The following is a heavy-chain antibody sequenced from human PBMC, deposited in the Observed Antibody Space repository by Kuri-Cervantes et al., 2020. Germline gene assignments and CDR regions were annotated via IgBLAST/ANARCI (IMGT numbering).Heavy chain of an antibody. CDR3: ARHLGSGTYLPYYYYMDV. V-gene: IGHV3-21*01. Sequence: GESLKISCAASGFTFSSYAMYWVRQAPGKGLEWVSSISTSSSSIYYADSVKGRFTISRDNAKNSLYLQMNSLRAEDTAVYYCARHLGSGTYLPYYYYMDVWGKGTTVTVSS. CDR1: GFTFSSYA. CDR2: ISTSSSSI. D-gene: IGHD3-10*01. J-gene: IGHJ6*03.